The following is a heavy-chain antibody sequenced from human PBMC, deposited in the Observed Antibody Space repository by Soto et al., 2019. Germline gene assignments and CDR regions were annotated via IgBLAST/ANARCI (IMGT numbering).Heavy chain of an antibody. CDR1: GFTFDDYA. Sequence: SLKLSSAAAGFTFDDYAMHWVRQAPGRGLEWVSGISWNSGSIGYADSVKGRFTISRDNAKNSLYLQMNSLRAEDTALYYCAKGGHYDFWSGRTFDYWGQGTLVTVSS. J-gene: IGHJ4*02. CDR2: ISWNSGSI. D-gene: IGHD3-3*01. CDR3: AKGGHYDFWSGRTFDY. V-gene: IGHV3-9*01.